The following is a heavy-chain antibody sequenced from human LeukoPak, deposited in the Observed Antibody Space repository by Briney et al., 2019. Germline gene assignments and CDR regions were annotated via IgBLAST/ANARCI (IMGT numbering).Heavy chain of an antibody. CDR1: GASISSTSYY. CDR2: TYYRGTT. Sequence: PSETLSLTCTVSGASISSTSYYWGWIRQPPGKGLEWIGSTYYRGTTYYNPSLKSRVTISVDTSKNQFSLKLSSVTAADTAVYYCPIAAAGIELWGQGTLVTVSS. CDR3: PIAAAGIEL. D-gene: IGHD6-13*01. V-gene: IGHV4-39*07. J-gene: IGHJ4*02.